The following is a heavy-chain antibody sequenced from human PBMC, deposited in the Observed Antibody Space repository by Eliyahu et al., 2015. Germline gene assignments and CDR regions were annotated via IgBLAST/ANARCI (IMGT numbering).Heavy chain of an antibody. CDR3: ARESRDVGAAY. CDR2: IYHSGST. J-gene: IGHJ4*02. CDR1: GYSISSGYY. V-gene: IGHV4-38-2*02. D-gene: IGHD1-26*01. Sequence: QVQLQESGPGLVKPSETLSLTCAVSGYSISSGYYWGWIRQPPGKGLEWIGSIYHSGSTYYNPSLKSRVTISVDTSKNQFSLKLSSVTAADTAVYYCARESRDVGAAYWGQGTLVTVSS.